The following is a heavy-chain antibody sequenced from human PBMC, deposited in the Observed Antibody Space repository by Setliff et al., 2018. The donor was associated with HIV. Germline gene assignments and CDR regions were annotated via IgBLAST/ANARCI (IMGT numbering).Heavy chain of an antibody. D-gene: IGHD1-1*01. J-gene: IGHJ4*02. Sequence: GGSLRLSCAASGFSFTFYSLSWVRQTPGKGLEWISGISGSGGVTYYADSVKGRFTISRDNSKSSLYLQMDSLRAEDTAVYYCAKQTNLGTVPDSWGQGTLVTVSS. CDR1: GFSFTFYS. CDR3: AKQTNLGTVPDS. CDR2: ISGSGGVT. V-gene: IGHV3-23*01.